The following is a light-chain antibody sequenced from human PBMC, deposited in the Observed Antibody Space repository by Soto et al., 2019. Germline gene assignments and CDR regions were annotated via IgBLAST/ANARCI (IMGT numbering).Light chain of an antibody. J-gene: IGLJ3*02. CDR1: SSNIGNNF. V-gene: IGLV1-47*01. CDR2: RNN. CDR3: AAWDDSLSGRV. Sequence: QSVLTQPPSASGTPGQRVTISCSGSSSNIGNNFVYWYQQLPETAPKLLIYRNNQRPSGVPDRFSGSKSGTSASLAISGLRSEDEADYYCAAWDDSLSGRVFGGGTQLTVL.